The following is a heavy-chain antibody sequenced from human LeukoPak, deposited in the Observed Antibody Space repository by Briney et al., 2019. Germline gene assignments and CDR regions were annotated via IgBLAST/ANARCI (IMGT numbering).Heavy chain of an antibody. V-gene: IGHV3-33*01. D-gene: IGHD1-26*01. J-gene: IGHJ4*02. CDR3: ATDRNSGKYYDY. CDR2: IYYDGSNQ. CDR1: GLRFRNYG. Sequence: GGSLRLSCVVSGLRFRNYGMHWVRQAPGKGPEWVAVIYYDGSNQYYVDSVKGRFTVSRDNAKNTLYLQMDSLRAEDTAVYYCATDRNSGKYYDYWGQGTLVTVSS.